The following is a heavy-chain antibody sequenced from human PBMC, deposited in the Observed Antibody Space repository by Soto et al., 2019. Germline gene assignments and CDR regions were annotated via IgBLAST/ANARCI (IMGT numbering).Heavy chain of an antibody. V-gene: IGHV3-74*01. CDR2: INSDGSTT. D-gene: IGHD6-19*01. CDR3: ARGYSSAPDY. J-gene: IGHJ4*02. Sequence: EVQLVESGGGLVQPGGSLRLYCAASGFTFTDHWMHWVRQAPGKGLVWVSRINSDGSTTTYADSVKGRFTISRDNAKNTLYLQLNSLRAEDTALYYCARGYSSAPDYWGQGTLVTVSS. CDR1: GFTFTDHW.